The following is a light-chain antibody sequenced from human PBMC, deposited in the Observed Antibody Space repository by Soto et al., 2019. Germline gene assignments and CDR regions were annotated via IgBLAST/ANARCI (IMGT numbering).Light chain of an antibody. CDR2: WAS. J-gene: IGKJ4*01. Sequence: DIVMTQSPDSLAVSLGERATINCKSSQSVLYISNNKNYLAWYQQKPGQPPKLLIYWASTRESGVPDRFSGSGSGTDFTLTISSLQAEDVAVYYCQQYYGTPLTFGGGTKVEIK. CDR3: QQYYGTPLT. V-gene: IGKV4-1*01. CDR1: QSVLYISNNKNY.